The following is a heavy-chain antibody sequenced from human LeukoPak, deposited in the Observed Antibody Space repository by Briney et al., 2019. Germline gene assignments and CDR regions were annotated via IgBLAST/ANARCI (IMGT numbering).Heavy chain of an antibody. J-gene: IGHJ4*02. D-gene: IGHD3-22*01. V-gene: IGHV4-39*07. CDR3: ARGGGYYYRY. CDR1: GGSISSSSYY. Sequence: SETLSLTCTVSGGSISSSSYYWGWIRQPPGKGLEWIGSIYYSGSTYYNPSLKSRVTISVDTSKNQFSLKLSSVTAADTAVYYCARGGGYYYRYWGQGTLVTVSS. CDR2: IYYSGST.